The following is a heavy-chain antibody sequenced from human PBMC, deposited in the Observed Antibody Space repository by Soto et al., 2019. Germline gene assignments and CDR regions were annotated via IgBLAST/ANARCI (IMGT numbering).Heavy chain of an antibody. J-gene: IGHJ6*02. CDR1: GFTFSSYW. Sequence: VGSLRLSCAASGFTFSSYWMHWVRQAPGKGLVWVSRINSDGSSTSYADSVKGRFTISRDNAKNTLYLQMNSLRAEDTAVYYCEREVRDPYYYYGMDVWGQGTTVTVSS. V-gene: IGHV3-74*01. CDR3: EREVRDPYYYYGMDV. CDR2: INSDGSST.